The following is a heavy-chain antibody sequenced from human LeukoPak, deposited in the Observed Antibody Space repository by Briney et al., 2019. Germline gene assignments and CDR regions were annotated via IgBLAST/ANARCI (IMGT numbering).Heavy chain of an antibody. Sequence: GGSLRLSCAASGFTFSSYAMSWVRQAPGKGLEWVSAISGSGGSTYYADSAKGRFTISRDNSKNTLYLQMNSLRAEDTAVYYCAETRLLYSSGWFDYWGQGTLVTVSS. CDR1: GFTFSSYA. D-gene: IGHD6-19*01. V-gene: IGHV3-23*01. J-gene: IGHJ4*02. CDR2: ISGSGGST. CDR3: AETRLLYSSGWFDY.